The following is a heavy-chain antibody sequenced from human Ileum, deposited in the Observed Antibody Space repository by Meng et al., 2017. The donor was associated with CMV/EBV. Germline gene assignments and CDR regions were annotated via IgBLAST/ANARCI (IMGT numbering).Heavy chain of an antibody. CDR3: AKDPNDFWNGYYGPHFDF. CDR1: GFTFSTYW. J-gene: IGHJ4*02. CDR2: IKQDGSDK. Sequence: GGSLRLSCAASGFTSASGFTFSTYWMTWVRQAPGKGLEWVANIKQDGSDKFYVDSVKGRFTISRDNTKNSLYLQMNSLRAEDTAVYYCAKDPNDFWNGYYGPHFDFRGQGTLVTVSS. D-gene: IGHD3/OR15-3a*01. V-gene: IGHV3-7*03.